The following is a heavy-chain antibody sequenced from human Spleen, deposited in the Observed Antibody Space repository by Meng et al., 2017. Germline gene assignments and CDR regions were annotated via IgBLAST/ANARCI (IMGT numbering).Heavy chain of an antibody. V-gene: IGHV1-2*06. CDR3: ARDPISERPDY. CDR2: INPNSGGT. Sequence: ASVKVSCKASGYSFTGYYMHWVRQAPGQGLEWMGRINPNSGGTNYAQKFQGRVTMTRDTSISTAYMELSRLRSDDTAVYYCARDPISERPDYWGQGALVTVSS. CDR1: GYSFTGYY. D-gene: IGHD1-1*01. J-gene: IGHJ4*02.